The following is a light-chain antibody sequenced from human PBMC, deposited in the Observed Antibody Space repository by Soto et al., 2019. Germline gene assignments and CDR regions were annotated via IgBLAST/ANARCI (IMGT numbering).Light chain of an antibody. Sequence: EIVLTQSPGTLSLSPGERATLSCRASQRVGSSYLAWYQHKPDQAPRLLIYGASGRATGTPDRFSGSGSGTDFSLTISRLEPEDFAVYYCQQYGNAPFTFGPGTKVDIK. CDR1: QRVGSSY. V-gene: IGKV3-20*01. J-gene: IGKJ3*01. CDR3: QQYGNAPFT. CDR2: GAS.